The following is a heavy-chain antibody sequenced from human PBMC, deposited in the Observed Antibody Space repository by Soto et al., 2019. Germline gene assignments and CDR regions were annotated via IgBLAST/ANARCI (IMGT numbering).Heavy chain of an antibody. CDR1: GFTFSSYA. CDR2: ISASGDGT. J-gene: IGHJ4*02. Sequence: GGSLRLSCAASGFTFSSYAMSWVRQAPGKGLEYVSSISASGDGTYFADSVKGRFTISRGNSKNTLYLQMNSLRVEDTAVYYCARTTVTKSRDYWGQGTLVTVSS. V-gene: IGHV3-23*01. CDR3: ARTTVTKSRDY. D-gene: IGHD4-17*01.